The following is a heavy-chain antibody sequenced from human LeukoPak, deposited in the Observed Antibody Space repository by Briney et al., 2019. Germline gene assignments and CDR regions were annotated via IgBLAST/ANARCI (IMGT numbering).Heavy chain of an antibody. CDR2: INPSGGST. J-gene: IGHJ3*02. CDR3: ARGVLAAAPDDAFDI. D-gene: IGHD6-13*01. Sequence: ASVKVSCKASGYTFTSYYMHWVRQAPGQGLEWMGIINPSGGSTSYAQKFQGRVTMTRDTSTSTVYMELSSLRSEDTAVYYCARGVLAAAPDDAFDIWGQGTMVTVSS. CDR1: GYTFTSYY. V-gene: IGHV1-46*01.